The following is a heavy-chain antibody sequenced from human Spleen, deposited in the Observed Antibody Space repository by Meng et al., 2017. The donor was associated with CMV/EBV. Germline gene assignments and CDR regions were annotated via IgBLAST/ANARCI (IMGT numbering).Heavy chain of an antibody. J-gene: IGHJ4*02. CDR3: ASPSGYYSNVFDY. D-gene: IGHD3-22*01. Sequence: SETLSLTCAVYGGSFSGYYWSWIRQPQGKGLEWIGEINHSGSTNYNPSLKSRVTISVDTSKNQFSLKLSSVTAADTAVYYCASPSGYYSNVFDYWGQGTLVTVSS. CDR2: INHSGST. CDR1: GGSFSGYY. V-gene: IGHV4-34*01.